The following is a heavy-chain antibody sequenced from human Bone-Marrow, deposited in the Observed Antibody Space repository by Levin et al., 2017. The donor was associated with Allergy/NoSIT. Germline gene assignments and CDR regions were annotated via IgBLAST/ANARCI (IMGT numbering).Heavy chain of an antibody. J-gene: IGHJ4*02. CDR3: ATRRLNYYDSNGPFDN. CDR1: GFTFSDYS. V-gene: IGHV3-11*01. D-gene: IGHD3-22*01. CDR2: ISSSTNTI. Sequence: KSGGSLRLSCEASGFTFSDYSMTWIRQAPGKGLQWISYISSSTNTIKYADSVKGRFTIARDNAKNSVFLQMNSLRAEDTAVYYCATRRLNYYDSNGPFDNWGQGTLVTVSS.